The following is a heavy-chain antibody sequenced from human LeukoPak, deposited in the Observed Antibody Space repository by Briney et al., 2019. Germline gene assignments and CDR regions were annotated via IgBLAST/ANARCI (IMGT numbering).Heavy chain of an antibody. CDR3: AKDEAPLRYFDWYIDY. CDR2: ISGSGGST. J-gene: IGHJ4*02. D-gene: IGHD3-9*01. V-gene: IGHV3-23*01. CDR1: GFTFSSYA. Sequence: TGGSLRLSCAASGFTFSSYAMSWVRQAPGKGLEWVSAISGSGGSTYYADSVKGRFTISRDNSKNTLYLQMNSLRAEDTAVYYCAKDEAPLRYFDWYIDYWGQGTLVTVSS.